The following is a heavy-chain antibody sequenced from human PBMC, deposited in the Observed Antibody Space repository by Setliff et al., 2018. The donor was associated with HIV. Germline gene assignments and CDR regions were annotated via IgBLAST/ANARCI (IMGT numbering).Heavy chain of an antibody. D-gene: IGHD2-21*01. CDR1: GGSLTNYY. J-gene: IGHJ4*02. CDR2: TSHNGES. Sequence: SETLSLTCTLYGGSLTNYYWTWIRQAPGKGLEWIGETSHNGESSYNTSLTSRVTISVDTSKRQFSLKLTSVTAADTAVYYCARSGYCVGTDCYRGPLDYWGQGGLVTVSS. V-gene: IGHV4-34*01. CDR3: ARSGYCVGTDCYRGPLDY.